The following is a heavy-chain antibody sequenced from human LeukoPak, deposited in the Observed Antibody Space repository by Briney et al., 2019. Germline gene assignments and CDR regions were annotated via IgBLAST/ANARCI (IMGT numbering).Heavy chain of an antibody. CDR2: IDSGVSST. J-gene: IGHJ4*02. CDR1: GFTFSSYW. CDR3: TRGRYYFDY. V-gene: IGHV3-74*01. D-gene: IGHD4-17*01. Sequence: PGGSLRLSCAVPGFTFSSYWMHWVRQAPGKGLIWVSRIDSGVSSTIYADSVKGRFTISRDNAKNTLYLQKNSLRAEDTAVYYCTRGRYYFDYWGQGTLVTVSS.